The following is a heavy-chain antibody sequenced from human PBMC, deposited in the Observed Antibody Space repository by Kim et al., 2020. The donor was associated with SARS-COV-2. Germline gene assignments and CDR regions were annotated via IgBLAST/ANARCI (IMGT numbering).Heavy chain of an antibody. CDR2: ISGSGGST. Sequence: GGSLRLSCAASGFTFSSYAMSWVRLAPGKGLEWVSAISGSGGSTYYADSVKGRFTISRDNSKNTLYLQMNSLRAEDTAVYYCYGSGSYSYYYYYMDVWGKGTTVTVSS. CDR3: YGSGSYSYYYYYMDV. J-gene: IGHJ6*03. CDR1: GFTFSSYA. V-gene: IGHV3-23*01. D-gene: IGHD3-10*01.